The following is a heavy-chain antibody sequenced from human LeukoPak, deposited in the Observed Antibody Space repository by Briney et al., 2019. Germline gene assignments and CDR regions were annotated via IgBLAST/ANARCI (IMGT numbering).Heavy chain of an antibody. CDR2: IIPIFGTA. D-gene: IGHD3-22*01. CDR3: ARDRNFRITMIVVVPGWFDP. J-gene: IGHJ5*02. Sequence: ASVKVSCKASGGTFSSYATSWVRQAPGQGLEWMGGIIPIFGTANYAQKFQGRVTITADESTSTAYMELSSLRSEDTAVYYCARDRNFRITMIVVVPGWFDPWGQGTLVTVSS. CDR1: GGTFSSYA. V-gene: IGHV1-69*13.